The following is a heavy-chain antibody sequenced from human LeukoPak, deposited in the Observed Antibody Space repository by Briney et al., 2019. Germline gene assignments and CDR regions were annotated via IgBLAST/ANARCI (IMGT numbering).Heavy chain of an antibody. CDR3: ARVIPYDSSGYYLDDAFDI. V-gene: IGHV1-2*02. CDR2: INPNSGGT. Sequence: ASVKVSCKASGYTFTGYFMHWVRQAPGQGLEWMGWINPNSGGTNYAQKFQGRVTMTRDTSISTACMELSRLRSDDTAVYYCARVIPYDSSGYYLDDAFDIWGQGTMVTVSS. J-gene: IGHJ3*02. D-gene: IGHD3-22*01. CDR1: GYTFTGYF.